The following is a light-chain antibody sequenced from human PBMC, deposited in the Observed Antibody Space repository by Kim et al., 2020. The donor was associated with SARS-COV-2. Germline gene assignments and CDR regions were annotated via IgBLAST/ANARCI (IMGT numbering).Light chain of an antibody. CDR1: QSVSSY. J-gene: IGKJ2*01. CDR3: QQRSNWQYT. V-gene: IGKV3-11*01. CDR2: DAS. Sequence: ENVLTQSPATLSLSPGERATLSCRASQSVSSYLAWYQQKPGQAPRLLMYDASNRASGIPDRFSGSGSGTDFTLTISSLEPEDFAVYYCQQRSNWQYTFGQGTKLEI.